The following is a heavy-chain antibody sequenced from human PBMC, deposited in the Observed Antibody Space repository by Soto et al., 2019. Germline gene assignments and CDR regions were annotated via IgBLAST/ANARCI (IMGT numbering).Heavy chain of an antibody. CDR1: GGSISSSSYY. CDR2: IYYSGST. V-gene: IGHV4-39*01. CDR3: ARLPYSSDTNDQGDAFDI. J-gene: IGHJ3*02. D-gene: IGHD6-19*01. Sequence: QLQLQESGPGLVKPSETLSLTCTVSGGSISSSSYYWGWIRQPPGKGLEWIGSIYYSGSTYYNPSLKSRVTISVDTSKNQFSLKLSSVTAADTAVYYCARLPYSSDTNDQGDAFDIWGQGTMVTVSS.